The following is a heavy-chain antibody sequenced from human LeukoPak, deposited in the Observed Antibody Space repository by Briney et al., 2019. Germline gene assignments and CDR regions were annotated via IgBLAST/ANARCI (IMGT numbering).Heavy chain of an antibody. CDR2: IRTAGDT. CDR1: GFTFSSYD. D-gene: IGHD2-21*01. J-gene: IGHJ5*02. Sequence: GGSLRLSCAASGFTFSSYDMHWVRQPTGKGLEWVSGIRTAGDTNYLGSVKGRFIISRENAKNSLYLQMNSLRAGDTAMYYCVRGLPGGFGPWGQGTLVTVSS. CDR3: VRGLPGGFGP. V-gene: IGHV3-13*01.